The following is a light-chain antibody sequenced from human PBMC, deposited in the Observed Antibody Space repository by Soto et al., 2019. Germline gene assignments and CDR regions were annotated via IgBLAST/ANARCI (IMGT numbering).Light chain of an antibody. CDR2: KAS. Sequence: DVQMTQSPSTLSASVGDRVTITCRASQSISNWLAWFQQKPGKAPKLLIYKASNLESGVPSTFSGSASGTEFTLTIISLQPDDFATYYCQQYYDYSWTFGQGTKVDIK. CDR1: QSISNW. CDR3: QQYYDYSWT. V-gene: IGKV1-5*03. J-gene: IGKJ1*01.